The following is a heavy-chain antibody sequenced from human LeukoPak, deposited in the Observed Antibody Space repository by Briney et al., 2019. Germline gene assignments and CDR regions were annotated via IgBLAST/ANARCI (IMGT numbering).Heavy chain of an antibody. Sequence: GASVKVSCKGSDYTFTSYGISWVRQAPGQGLEWMGWITAYNGNTDYAQSLQGRVTMTTDTSTSTAYMELRSLRSDDTAVYFCARDGRRTGYSYYYYGVDVWGQGTTVTVSS. CDR2: ITAYNGNT. CDR1: DYTFTSYG. J-gene: IGHJ6*02. CDR3: ARDGRRTGYSYYYYGVDV. V-gene: IGHV1-18*01.